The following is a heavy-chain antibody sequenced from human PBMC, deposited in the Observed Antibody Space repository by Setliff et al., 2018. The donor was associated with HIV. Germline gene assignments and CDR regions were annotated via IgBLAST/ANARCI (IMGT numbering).Heavy chain of an antibody. Sequence: NPSETLSLTCTVSGGSISSSSYYWGWIRQPPGKGLEWIGSIYYSGSTYYNPSLKSRVTISVDTSKNQFSLKLSSVTAADTAVYYCARFHCYYDSSGYGVNWFDPWGQGTLVTVSS. D-gene: IGHD3-22*01. J-gene: IGHJ5*02. V-gene: IGHV4-39*07. CDR1: GGSISSSSYY. CDR3: ARFHCYYDSSGYGVNWFDP. CDR2: IYYSGST.